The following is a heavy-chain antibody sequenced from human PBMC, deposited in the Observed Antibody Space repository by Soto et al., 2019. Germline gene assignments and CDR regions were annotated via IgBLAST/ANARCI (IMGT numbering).Heavy chain of an antibody. J-gene: IGHJ5*02. CDR3: ARVVLGNWFDP. CDR1: GGSISSGGYS. CDR2: IYHSGST. V-gene: IGHV4-30-2*01. D-gene: IGHD3-16*01. Sequence: SETLSLTCAVSGGSISSGGYSWSWIRQPPGKGLEWIGYIYHSGSTYYNPSLKSRVTISVDGSKNQFSLKLSSVTAADTAVYYCARVVLGNWFDPWGQGTLVTVSS.